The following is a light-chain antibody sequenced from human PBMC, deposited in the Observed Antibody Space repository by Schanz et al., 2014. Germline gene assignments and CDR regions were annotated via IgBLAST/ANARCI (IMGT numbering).Light chain of an antibody. CDR2: EVN. CDR1: NSDVGGYNY. J-gene: IGLJ1*01. CDR3: SSYAGSNNFCV. V-gene: IGLV2-8*01. Sequence: QSALTQPRSVSGSPGQSVTISCTGTNSDVGGYNYVSWYQQHPGKAPKLMIYEVNKRPSGVPDRFTGSKSGNTASLTVSGLQAEDEGDYYCSSYAGSNNFCVFGTGTKLTVL.